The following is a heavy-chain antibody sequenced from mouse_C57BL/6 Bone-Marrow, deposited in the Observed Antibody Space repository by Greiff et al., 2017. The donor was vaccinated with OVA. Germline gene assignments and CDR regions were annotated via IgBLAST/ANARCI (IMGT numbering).Heavy chain of an antibody. J-gene: IGHJ1*03. CDR2: INPNNGGT. D-gene: IGHD1-1*01. Sequence: EVQLQQSGPELVKPGASVKMSCKASGYTFTDYNMHWVKQSHGKSLEWIGYINPNNGGTSYNQKFKGKATLTVNKSSSTAYMELRSLTSEDSAVYYCARGRDFYGSSDWYCDVWGTGTTVTVSS. CDR3: ARGRDFYGSSDWYCDV. V-gene: IGHV1-22*01. CDR1: GYTFTDYN.